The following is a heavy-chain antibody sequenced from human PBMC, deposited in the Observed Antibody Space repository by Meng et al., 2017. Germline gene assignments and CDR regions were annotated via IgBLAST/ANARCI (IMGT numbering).Heavy chain of an antibody. CDR3: ARDLGIPPDYIDY. CDR1: GSTFSAYY. Sequence: RVDCGCGLVRPGGALRLSCADSGSTFSAYYMSWIRQAPGKGLEWVSYNSSSGSTIYYADSVKGRFTISRDNAKNSLYLQMNSLRAEDTAVYYCARDLGIPPDYIDYWGQGTLVTVSS. V-gene: IGHV3-11*01. J-gene: IGHJ4*02. CDR2: NSSSGSTI. D-gene: IGHD2-21*01.